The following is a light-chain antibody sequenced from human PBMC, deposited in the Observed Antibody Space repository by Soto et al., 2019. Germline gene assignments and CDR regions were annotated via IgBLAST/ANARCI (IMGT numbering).Light chain of an antibody. J-gene: IGKJ2*01. CDR2: GAS. CDR3: QQYTNWPYT. CDR1: QSVGSN. Sequence: EIVMTQSPATLSVSPGERASLSCRASQSVGSNLAWYQQTAGQAPRLLIYGASTRATGIPARFSGSGSGTEITLTTSSLPSEDFAVYSCQQYTNWPYTFGQGTKLEIK. V-gene: IGKV3-15*01.